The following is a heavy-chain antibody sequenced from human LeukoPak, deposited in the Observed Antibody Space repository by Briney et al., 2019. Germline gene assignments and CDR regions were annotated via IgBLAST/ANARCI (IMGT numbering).Heavy chain of an antibody. J-gene: IGHJ4*02. D-gene: IGHD3-10*01. CDR1: GASISSYY. V-gene: IGHV4-59*08. Sequence: SETLSLTCTVSGASISSYYWSWIRQPPGKGLEWIGYIYYSGSTNYNPPLKSRVTISVDTSKNQFSLKLSSVTAADTAVYYCARHFEGSGVTIDYWGQGTLVTVSS. CDR3: ARHFEGSGVTIDY. CDR2: IYYSGST.